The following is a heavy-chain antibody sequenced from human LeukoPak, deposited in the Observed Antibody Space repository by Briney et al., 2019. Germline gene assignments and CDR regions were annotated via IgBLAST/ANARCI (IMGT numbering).Heavy chain of an antibody. Sequence: KVSCKASGYTFTSYAMHWVRQASGKGLEWVGRIRSKANSYATAYAASVKGRFTISRDDSKNTAYLQMNSLKTEDTAVYYCTSTYYDFWSGLIDYWGQGTLVTVSS. J-gene: IGHJ4*02. CDR1: GYTFTSYA. CDR3: TSTYYDFWSGLIDY. CDR2: IRSKANSYAT. D-gene: IGHD3-3*01. V-gene: IGHV3-73*01.